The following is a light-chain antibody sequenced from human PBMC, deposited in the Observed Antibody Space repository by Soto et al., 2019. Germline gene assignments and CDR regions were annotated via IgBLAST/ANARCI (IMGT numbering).Light chain of an antibody. CDR1: KLGDKY. Sequence: SYELTQPPSVSVSPGQTASITCSGDKLGDKYACWYQQKPGQSPVLVIYQDSKRPSGIPERFSGSNSGNTATLTISGTQAMDEADYYCCPYAGGYTWVFGGGTKLTVL. V-gene: IGLV3-1*01. CDR3: CPYAGGYTWV. J-gene: IGLJ3*02. CDR2: QDS.